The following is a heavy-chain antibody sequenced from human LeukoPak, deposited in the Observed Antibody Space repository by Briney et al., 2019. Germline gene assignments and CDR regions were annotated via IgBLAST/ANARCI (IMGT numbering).Heavy chain of an antibody. D-gene: IGHD3-3*01. V-gene: IGHV3-23*01. J-gene: IGHJ6*03. Sequence: GGSLRLSCAASGFTFSSYAMSWVRQAPGKGLEWVSAISGSGGSTYYADSVKGRFTISRDNSKNTLYLQMNSLRAEDTAVYYCAKDGSITIFGVVHCYYYMDVWGKGTTVTVSS. CDR2: ISGSGGST. CDR3: AKDGSITIFGVVHCYYYMDV. CDR1: GFTFSSYA.